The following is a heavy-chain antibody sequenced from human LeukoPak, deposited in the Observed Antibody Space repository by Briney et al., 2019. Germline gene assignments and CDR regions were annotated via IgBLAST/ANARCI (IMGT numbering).Heavy chain of an antibody. Sequence: AASVKVSCKASGYTFTGYYMHWVRQAPGQGLEWMGRINPNSGGTNYAQKFQGRVTMTRDTSISTAYMELSRLRSDDTAVYYCARELERLVVVAATPVDDNYWGQGTLVTVSS. CDR2: INPNSGGT. V-gene: IGHV1-2*06. D-gene: IGHD2-15*01. J-gene: IGHJ4*02. CDR1: GYTFTGYY. CDR3: ARELERLVVVAATPVDDNY.